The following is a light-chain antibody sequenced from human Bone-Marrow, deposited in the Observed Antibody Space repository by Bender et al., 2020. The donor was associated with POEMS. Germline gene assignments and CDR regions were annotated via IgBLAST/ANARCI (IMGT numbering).Light chain of an antibody. J-gene: IGLJ1*01. V-gene: IGLV3-21*02. CDR2: DDS. CDR1: NIGSKS. Sequence: AARITCGGNNIGSKSVHWYQQKTGQAPVLVVYDDSERPSGIPERFSGSNSANTATLTISRVEVGDEADYYCQVWDGSSDQYVFATGTKVTVL. CDR3: QVWDGSSDQYV.